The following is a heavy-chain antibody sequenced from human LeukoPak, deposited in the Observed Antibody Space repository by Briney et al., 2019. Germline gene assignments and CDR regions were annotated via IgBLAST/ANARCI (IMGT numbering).Heavy chain of an antibody. V-gene: IGHV3-30*02. Sequence: GGSLRLSCAASGFTFSSYGMHWVRQAPGKGLEWVAFIRYDGSNKYYADSVKGRFTISRDNAKNSLYLQMNSLRAEDTAVYYCARDLRGSYGPKGAFDIWGQGTMVTVSS. D-gene: IGHD5-18*01. CDR3: ARDLRGSYGPKGAFDI. CDR1: GFTFSSYG. CDR2: IRYDGSNK. J-gene: IGHJ3*02.